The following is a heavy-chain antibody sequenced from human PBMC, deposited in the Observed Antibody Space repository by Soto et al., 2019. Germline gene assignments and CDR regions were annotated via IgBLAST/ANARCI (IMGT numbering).Heavy chain of an antibody. CDR1: GYTFTSYA. CDR2: INAGNGNT. V-gene: IGHV1-3*01. D-gene: IGHD4-17*01. Sequence: GASVKVSCKASGYTFTSYAMHWVRQAPGQRLEWMGWINAGNGNTKYSQKFQGRVTITRDTSASTAYMELSSLRSEDTAVYYCARLDVIMTTVATATFDIWGQGTMVTVSS. CDR3: ARLDVIMTTVATATFDI. J-gene: IGHJ3*02.